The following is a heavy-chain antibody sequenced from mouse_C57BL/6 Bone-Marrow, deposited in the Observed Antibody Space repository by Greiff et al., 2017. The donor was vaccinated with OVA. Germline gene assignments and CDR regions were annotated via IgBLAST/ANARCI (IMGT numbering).Heavy chain of an antibody. Sequence: EVKLVESEGGLVQPGSSMKLSCTASGFTFSDYYMAWVRQVPEKGLEWVANINYDGSSTYYLDSLKSRFIISRDNAKNSLYLQMSSLKAEDTATYYCARVVGDAMDYWGQGTSITVSS. CDR1: GFTFSDYY. V-gene: IGHV5-16*01. CDR2: INYDGSST. D-gene: IGHD3-3*01. CDR3: ARVVGDAMDY. J-gene: IGHJ4*01.